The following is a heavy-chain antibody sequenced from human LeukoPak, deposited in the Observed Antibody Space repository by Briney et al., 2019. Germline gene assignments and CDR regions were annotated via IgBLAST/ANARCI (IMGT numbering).Heavy chain of an antibody. CDR1: GYTFTSYD. CDR3: ARGLRRVLAAAGPKRDGFYYYYMDV. V-gene: IGHV1-8*03. D-gene: IGHD6-13*01. J-gene: IGHJ6*03. Sequence: ASVKVSCKASGYTFTSYDINWVRQATGQGLEWMGWMNPNSGNTGYAQKFQGRVTITRNTSISTAYMELSSLRSEDTAVYYCARGLRRVLAAAGPKRDGFYYYYMDVWGKGTTVTVSS. CDR2: MNPNSGNT.